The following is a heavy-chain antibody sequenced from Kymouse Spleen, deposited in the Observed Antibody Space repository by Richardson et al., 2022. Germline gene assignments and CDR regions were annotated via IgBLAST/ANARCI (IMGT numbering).Heavy chain of an antibody. D-gene: IGHD6-19*01. CDR3: ARDSSGWYGDWFDP. V-gene: IGHV3-33*01. J-gene: IGHJ5*02. CDR1: GFTFSSYG. Sequence: QVQLVESGGGVVQPGRSLRLSCAASGFTFSSYGMHWVRQAPGKGLEWVAVIWYDGSNKYYADSVKGRFTISRDNSKNTLYLQMNSLRAEDTAVYYCARDSSGWYGDWFDPWGQGTLVTVSS. CDR2: IWYDGSNK.